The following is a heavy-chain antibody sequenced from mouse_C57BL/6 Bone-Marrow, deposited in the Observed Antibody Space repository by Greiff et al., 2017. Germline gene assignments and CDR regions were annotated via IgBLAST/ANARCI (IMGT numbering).Heavy chain of an antibody. J-gene: IGHJ1*03. CDR1: GYTFTNYW. V-gene: IGHV1-64*01. D-gene: IGHD3-3*01. Sequence: QVQLQQPGAELVKPGASVKLSCKASGYTFTNYWMHWVKQRPGQGLEWIGMIHPNSGSTNYNEKFKSKATLTVDKSSSTAYMQLSSLTSEDSAVYYCARAGRRRYFDVWGTGTTVTVSS. CDR3: ARAGRRRYFDV. CDR2: IHPNSGST.